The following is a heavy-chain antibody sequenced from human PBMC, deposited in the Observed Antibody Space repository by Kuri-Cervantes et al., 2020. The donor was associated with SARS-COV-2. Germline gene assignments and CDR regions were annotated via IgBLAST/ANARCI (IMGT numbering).Heavy chain of an antibody. CDR3: AREDGKALQDPRLWDY. V-gene: IGHV3-23*01. CDR2: ISGSGAST. D-gene: IGHD4-11*01. CDR1: GFTFSKYA. Sequence: GESLKISCAASGFTFSKYAMSWVRQAPGKGLEWVSAISGSGASTYYTDSVNGRFTISRDNSKDTLYLQMNSLRAEDTAVYYCAREDGKALQDPRLWDYWGQGTLVTVSS. J-gene: IGHJ4*02.